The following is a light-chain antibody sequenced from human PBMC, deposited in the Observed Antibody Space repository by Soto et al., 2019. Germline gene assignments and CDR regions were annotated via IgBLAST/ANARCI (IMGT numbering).Light chain of an antibody. CDR1: SSDVGGYNY. CDR3: CSYAGTYTLV. CDR2: DVS. J-gene: IGLJ2*01. V-gene: IGLV2-11*01. Sequence: QSVLTQPASVSGSPGQSITISCTGTSSDVGGYNYVSWYQQHPGKAPKLIIYDVSKRPSGVPDRFSGSKSGNTASLTISGLQAEDEAEYYCCSYAGTYTLVFGGGTKLTVL.